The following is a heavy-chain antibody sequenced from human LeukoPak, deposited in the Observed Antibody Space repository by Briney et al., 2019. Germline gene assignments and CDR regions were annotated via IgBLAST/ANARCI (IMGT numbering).Heavy chain of an antibody. D-gene: IGHD2-2*01. CDR3: TKDRYCTTTNCPFDY. V-gene: IGHV3-43*02. J-gene: IGHJ4*02. CDR2: ISGDGHST. Sequence: GGSLRLSCAASGFSFDEYAMHWVRQAPGKGLEWVSLISGDGHSTYYADSVKGRFTISRDNSKNSLYLQMNRLKTEDTALYYCTKDRYCTTTNCPFDYWGQGTLVTVSS. CDR1: GFSFDEYA.